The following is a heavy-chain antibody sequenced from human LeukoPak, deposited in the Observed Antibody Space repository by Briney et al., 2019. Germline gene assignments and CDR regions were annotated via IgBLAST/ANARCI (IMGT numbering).Heavy chain of an antibody. CDR2: ISYDGSNK. CDR3: ARGPPYYDFWSGTANFDY. J-gene: IGHJ4*02. V-gene: IGHV3-30-3*01. CDR1: EFTFSSYA. D-gene: IGHD3-3*01. Sequence: GGSLRLSCAASEFTFSSYAMHWVRQAPGKGLEWVAVISYDGSNKYYADSVKGRFTISRDNSKYTLYLQMNSLRAEDTAVYYCARGPPYYDFWSGTANFDYWGQGTLVTVSS.